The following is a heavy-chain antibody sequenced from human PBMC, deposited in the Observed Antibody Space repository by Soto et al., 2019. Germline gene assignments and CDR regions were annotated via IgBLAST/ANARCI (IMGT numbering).Heavy chain of an antibody. D-gene: IGHD2-15*01. V-gene: IGHV4-30-4*01. J-gene: IGHJ5*02. CDR1: GGSISSGDYY. Sequence: QVQLQESGPGLVKPSQTLSLTCTVSGGSISSGDYYWSWIRQPPGKGLEWIGYIYYSGSTYYNPSLKSRVTISVDTSKNPFSLKLSSVTAADTAVYYCARDEYCSGGSCYSLDPWGQGTLVTVSS. CDR3: ARDEYCSGGSCYSLDP. CDR2: IYYSGST.